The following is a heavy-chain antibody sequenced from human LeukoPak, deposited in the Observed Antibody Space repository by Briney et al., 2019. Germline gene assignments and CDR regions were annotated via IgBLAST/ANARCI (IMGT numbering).Heavy chain of an antibody. Sequence: ASVKVSCKPSGYTFTSYGISWVRQAPGQGLEWMGWISAYNGNTNYAQKLQGRVTMTTDTSTSTAYMELRSLRSDDTAVYYCASSRAGGYFDYWGQGTLVTVSS. J-gene: IGHJ4*02. CDR1: GYTFTSYG. D-gene: IGHD3-16*01. CDR3: ASSRAGGYFDY. CDR2: ISAYNGNT. V-gene: IGHV1-18*04.